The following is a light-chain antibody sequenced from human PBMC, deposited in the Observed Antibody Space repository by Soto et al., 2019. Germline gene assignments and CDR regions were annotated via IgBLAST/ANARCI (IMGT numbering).Light chain of an antibody. CDR1: QSVGRN. CDR3: QQYNNWPPIT. V-gene: IGKV3-15*01. CDR2: DAS. Sequence: EIVMTQAPASLSVSPGERAALSCRASQSVGRNVAWYQQKPGQAPRLLIYDASTRATGIPARFSGGGSGTEFTLSISSLQSEDFAVYYCQQYNNWPPITFGQGTKVDI. J-gene: IGKJ1*01.